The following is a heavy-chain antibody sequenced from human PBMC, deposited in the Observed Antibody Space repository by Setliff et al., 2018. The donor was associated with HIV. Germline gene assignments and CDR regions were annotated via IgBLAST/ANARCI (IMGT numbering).Heavy chain of an antibody. V-gene: IGHV4-59*11. J-gene: IGHJ4*02. CDR2: IFHTGST. Sequence: LSLTCSVSGGSISNHYWSWIRQPPGKGLEWIGEIFHTGSTNYNPSLKSRVTISVDTSKNHFSLNVSSLTAADTALYFCARLMPNWDYFDYWGQGTQVTVSS. D-gene: IGHD2-2*01. CDR1: GGSISNHY. CDR3: ARLMPNWDYFDY.